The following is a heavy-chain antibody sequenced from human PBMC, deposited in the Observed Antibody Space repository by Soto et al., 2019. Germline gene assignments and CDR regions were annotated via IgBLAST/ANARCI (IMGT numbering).Heavy chain of an antibody. CDR1: GYTFSSYD. Sequence: QVQLVQSGAEVKKPGASVKVSCKASGYTFSSYDINWVRQATGQGLEWMGWLNPNSGDTGYAQKFQGRGTLTRNTSINTAYIELSSLTSDDMAVYYCATSGGGWYLYWGQGTLVTVSS. D-gene: IGHD6-19*01. CDR2: LNPNSGDT. V-gene: IGHV1-8*01. J-gene: IGHJ4*02. CDR3: ATSGGGWYLY.